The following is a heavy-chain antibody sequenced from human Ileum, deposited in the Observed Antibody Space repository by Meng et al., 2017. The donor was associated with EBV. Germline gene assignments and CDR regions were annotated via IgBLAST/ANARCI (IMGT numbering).Heavy chain of an antibody. CDR1: VVPFDHYW. CDR2: THEDGGFT. J-gene: IGHJ4*02. V-gene: IGHV3-74*01. Sequence: DSGGAVFQTGGPLRLYYATSVVPFDHYWMHWGPTAQGKGLGWAPRTHEDGGFTTYAASVRGRFTISRDNTQNILYLQMDSLRAEDTAVYFCSRDLAGPYDDWGQGTLVTVSS. CDR3: SRDLAGPYDD.